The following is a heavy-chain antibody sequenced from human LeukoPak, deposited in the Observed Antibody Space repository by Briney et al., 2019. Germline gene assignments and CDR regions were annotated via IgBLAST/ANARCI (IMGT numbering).Heavy chain of an antibody. D-gene: IGHD3-10*01. CDR2: IYYSGST. Sequence: PSETLSLTCTVSGGSISSSSYYWGWIRQPPGKGLEWIGSIYYSGSTYYNPSLKSRVTISVDTSKNQFSLKLSSVTAADTAVYYCAEGPGVRGVIHFDYWGQGTLVTVSS. J-gene: IGHJ4*02. CDR1: GGSISSSSYY. V-gene: IGHV4-39*07. CDR3: AEGPGVRGVIHFDY.